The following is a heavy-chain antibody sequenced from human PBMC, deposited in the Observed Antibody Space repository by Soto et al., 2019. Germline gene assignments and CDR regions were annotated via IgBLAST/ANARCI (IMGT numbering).Heavy chain of an antibody. D-gene: IGHD2-21*01. Sequence: GSLRLSCAASGFTFSSYAMSWVRQAPGKGLEWVSAISGSGGSTYYADSVKGRFTISRDNSKNTLYLQMNSLRAEDTAVYYCAKEPSVFVGTVVPTPLFAYWGQGTLVTVSS. J-gene: IGHJ4*02. V-gene: IGHV3-23*01. CDR3: AKEPSVFVGTVVPTPLFAY. CDR2: ISGSGGST. CDR1: GFTFSSYA.